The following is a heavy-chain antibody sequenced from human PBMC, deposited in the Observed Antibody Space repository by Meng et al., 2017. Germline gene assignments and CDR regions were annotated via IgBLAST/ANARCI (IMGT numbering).Heavy chain of an antibody. CDR2: INSDGSST. CDR3: ARDSGYSGSYFDY. V-gene: IGHV3-74*01. J-gene: IGHJ4*02. Sequence: GESLKISCAASGFTFSSYAMHWVRQAPGKGLEWVSRINSDGSSTSYADSVKGRFTISRDNAKNTLYLQMNSLRAEDTAVYYCARDSGYSGSYFDYWGQGTLVTVSS. D-gene: IGHD1-26*01. CDR1: GFTFSSYA.